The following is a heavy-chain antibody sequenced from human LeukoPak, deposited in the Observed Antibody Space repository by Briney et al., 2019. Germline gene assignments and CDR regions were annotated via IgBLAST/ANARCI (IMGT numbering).Heavy chain of an antibody. Sequence: RSLRLSCAASGFTFSSYAMHWGRAAPGKGLEWVAVISYDGSNKYYANSVKGRFTISRDNSKNTLYLQMNSLRAEDTAVYYFARGSEITMVRGVLDYWGQGTLVTVSS. J-gene: IGHJ4*02. V-gene: IGHV3-30-3*01. CDR1: GFTFSSYA. D-gene: IGHD3-10*01. CDR3: ARGSEITMVRGVLDY. CDR2: ISYDGSNK.